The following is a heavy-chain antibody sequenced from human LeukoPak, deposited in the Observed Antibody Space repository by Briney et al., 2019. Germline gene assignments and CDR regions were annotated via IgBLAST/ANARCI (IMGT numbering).Heavy chain of an antibody. CDR1: GYTFTSYG. V-gene: IGHV1-18*01. Sequence: ASVKVSCKASGYTFTSYGISWVRQAPGQGLEWMGWISAYNGNTNYAQKLQGRVTMTTDTSTSTAYMELRSLRSDDTAVYYCACLNPLVAGAYYYYYMDVWGKGTTVTVSS. D-gene: IGHD6-19*01. CDR3: ACLNPLVAGAYYYYYMDV. CDR2: ISAYNGNT. J-gene: IGHJ6*03.